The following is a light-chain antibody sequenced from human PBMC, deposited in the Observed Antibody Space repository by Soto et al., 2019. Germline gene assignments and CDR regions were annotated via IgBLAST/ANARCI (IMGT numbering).Light chain of an antibody. CDR2: SAS. CDR3: HHFGSLPET. J-gene: IGKJ1*01. CDR1: QSVASSY. Sequence: EMVMTQSPATLSVSPGERVTLSCRASQSVASSYLAWYQQKPGRAPRLLFYSASSRATGIPDGFSGSGSGTDLTITISRLEPEDFAVYYCHHFGSLPETFGQGTKVDIK. V-gene: IGKV3-20*01.